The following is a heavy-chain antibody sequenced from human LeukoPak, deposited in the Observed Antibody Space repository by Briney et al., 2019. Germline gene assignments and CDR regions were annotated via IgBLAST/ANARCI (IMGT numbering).Heavy chain of an antibody. J-gene: IGHJ6*03. CDR1: GGTFSSYA. Sequence: ASVKVSCKASGGTFSSYAISWVRQAPGQGLEWMGWISAYNGNTNYAQKLQGRVTMTTDTSTSTAYMELRSLRSDDTAVYYCARDVEVDKDYYYYMDVWGKGTTVTVSS. V-gene: IGHV1-18*01. CDR2: ISAYNGNT. CDR3: ARDVEVDKDYYYYMDV. D-gene: IGHD5-12*01.